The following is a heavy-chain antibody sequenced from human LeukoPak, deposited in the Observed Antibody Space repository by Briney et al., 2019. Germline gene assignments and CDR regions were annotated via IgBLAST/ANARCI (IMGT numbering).Heavy chain of an antibody. J-gene: IGHJ3*02. CDR1: GLTFSSYW. CDR3: ARVPAQHIVVVTHDAFDI. CDR2: INSGGSST. D-gene: IGHD2-21*02. Sequence: GGSLRLSCAASGLTFSSYWMHWVRQAPGKGLVWVSRINSGGSSTSYADSVKGRFTISRDNAKNTLYLQMNSLRAEDTAVYYCARVPAQHIVVVTHDAFDIWGQGTMVTVSS. V-gene: IGHV3-74*01.